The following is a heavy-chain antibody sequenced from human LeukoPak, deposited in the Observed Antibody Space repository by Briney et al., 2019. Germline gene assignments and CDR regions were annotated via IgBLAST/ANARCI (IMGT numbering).Heavy chain of an antibody. D-gene: IGHD3-16*01. CDR3: ARDGYDYVWGSPRVQYGMDV. CDR1: GFTYSDYY. J-gene: IGHJ6*02. CDR2: ISSSSSYT. Sequence: PGGSLRLSCAASGFTYSDYYMSWIRQAPGKGLEWVSYISSSSSYTNYADSVKGRFTISRDNSKNTLYLQMNSLRAEDTAVYYCARDGYDYVWGSPRVQYGMDVWGQGTTVTVSS. V-gene: IGHV3-11*06.